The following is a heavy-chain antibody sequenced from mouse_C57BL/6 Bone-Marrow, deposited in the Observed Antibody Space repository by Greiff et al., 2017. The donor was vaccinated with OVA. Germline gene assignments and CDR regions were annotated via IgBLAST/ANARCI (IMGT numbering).Heavy chain of an antibody. CDR3: ARGTVVADY. CDR1: GYTFTSYW. D-gene: IGHD1-1*01. CDR2: IDPSDSYT. V-gene: IGHV1-69*01. Sequence: QVQLQQPGAELVMPGASVKLSCKASGYTFTSYWMPWVKQRPGQGLEWIGEIDPSDSYTNYNQKFKGKSTLTVDKSSSTAYMQLSSLTSEDSAVYYCARGTVVADYWGQGTTLTVSS. J-gene: IGHJ2*01.